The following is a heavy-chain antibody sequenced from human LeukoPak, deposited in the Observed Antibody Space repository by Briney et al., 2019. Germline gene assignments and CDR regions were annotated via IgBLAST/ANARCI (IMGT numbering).Heavy chain of an antibody. CDR2: INAGNGNT. D-gene: IGHD6-6*01. CDR3: AREGQLGFDY. J-gene: IGHJ4*02. V-gene: IGHV1-3*01. CDR1: GYTFTSYA. Sequence: ASVKVSCKASGYTFTSYAMHWVRQAPGQRLEWMGWINAGNGNTKYSQKFQGRVTITRDTSISTAYMELSRLRSDDTAVYYCAREGQLGFDYWGQGTLVTVSS.